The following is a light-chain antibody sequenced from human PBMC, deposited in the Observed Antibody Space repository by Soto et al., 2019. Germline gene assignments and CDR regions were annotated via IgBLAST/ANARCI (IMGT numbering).Light chain of an antibody. CDR3: QHYGTSPWT. CDR2: DAS. CDR1: QSISTSY. Sequence: EIVLTQSPGTLSLSPGERATLSCRASQSISTSYLAWYQQKPGQAPRFLIYDASSRATGIPDRFSGSGSGTDFTLTISRLEPEDFAVYYCQHYGTSPWTFGQGTTVEIK. J-gene: IGKJ1*01. V-gene: IGKV3-20*01.